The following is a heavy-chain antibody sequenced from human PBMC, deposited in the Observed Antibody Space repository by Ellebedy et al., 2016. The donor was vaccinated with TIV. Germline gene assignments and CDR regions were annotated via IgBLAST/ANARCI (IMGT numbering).Heavy chain of an antibody. J-gene: IGHJ5*02. CDR1: GFTVRGSA. CDR3: ARERGWGTNYNGPFSS. Sequence: GESLKIPXAAPGFTVRGSAVHWVRQVSGKGLEWVGRIRTEGETYATVYDVSVRDRFTISRDDSKNTVFLQMNTLRAEDTAVYYCARERGWGTNYNGPFSSWGPGTLVTVSS. V-gene: IGHV3-73*01. D-gene: IGHD3-10*01. CDR2: IRTEGETYAT.